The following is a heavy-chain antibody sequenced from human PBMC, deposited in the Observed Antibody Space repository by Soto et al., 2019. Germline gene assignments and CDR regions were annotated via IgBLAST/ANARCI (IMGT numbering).Heavy chain of an antibody. CDR3: ARARMEAAYYYYYGMDV. J-gene: IGHJ6*02. V-gene: IGHV1-3*01. CDR1: GYTFTSYA. Sequence: QVQLVQSGAEVKKPGASVKVYCKASGYTFTSYAMHWVRQAPGQRLEWMGWINAGNGNTKYSQKFQGRVTITRDTSASTAYMELSSLRSEDTAVYYCARARMEAAYYYYYGMDVWGQGTTVTVSS. D-gene: IGHD6-13*01. CDR2: INAGNGNT.